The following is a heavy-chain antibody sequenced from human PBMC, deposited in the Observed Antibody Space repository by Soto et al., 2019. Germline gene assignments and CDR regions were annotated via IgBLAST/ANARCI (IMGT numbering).Heavy chain of an antibody. CDR1: GYSVTSSDYY. Sequence: PXETLCLTCSVSGYSVTSSDYYWAWIRQPPGKGLEWIGSMFYSGLTYYDPSLKSRVTLSVDTSKNQFSVRLNSVTAADTAVYYCAPLSVSLSGPYGIHVWGQGTTVTVSS. J-gene: IGHJ6*02. CDR3: APLSVSLSGPYGIHV. V-gene: IGHV4-39*01. D-gene: IGHD2-15*01. CDR2: MFYSGLT.